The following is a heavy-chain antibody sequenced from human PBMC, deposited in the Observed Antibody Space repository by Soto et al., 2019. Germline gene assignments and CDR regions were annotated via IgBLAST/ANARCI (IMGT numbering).Heavy chain of an antibody. V-gene: IGHV2-5*02. Sequence: QITLKESGPTLVTPTQTLTLTCTFSGFSLSTHGLGVGWIRQPPGKALEWLAVIYWDDSRRYTPSLKTKLTKTKDTSKNLVVLTLTNMEPVDTATYYCAHLALTYGGVIGDDAFDMWGQRTMVTVSS. CDR3: AHLALTYGGVIGDDAFDM. D-gene: IGHD3-16*02. CDR2: IYWDDSR. J-gene: IGHJ3*02. CDR1: GFSLSTHGLG.